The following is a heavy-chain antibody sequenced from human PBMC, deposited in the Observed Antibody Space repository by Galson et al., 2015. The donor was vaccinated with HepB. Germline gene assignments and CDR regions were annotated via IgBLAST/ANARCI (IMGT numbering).Heavy chain of an antibody. CDR2: ISAYNGNT. Sequence: SVKVSCKASGYTFTSYGISWVRQAPGQGLEWMGWISAYNGNTNYAQKLQGRVTMTTDTSTSTAYMELSTLRSEDTAVYYCARDLRGGDTGFDYWGQGTLVTVSS. CDR1: GYTFTSYG. D-gene: IGHD5/OR15-5a*01. J-gene: IGHJ4*02. CDR3: ARDLRGGDTGFDY. V-gene: IGHV1-18*01.